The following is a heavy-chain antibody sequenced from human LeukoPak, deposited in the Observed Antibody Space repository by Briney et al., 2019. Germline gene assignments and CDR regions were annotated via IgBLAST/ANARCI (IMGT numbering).Heavy chain of an antibody. V-gene: IGHV5-51*01. CDR3: GGGSNNWSLDY. Sequence: GASLQISCKGSGYSFTTSWIGWVRQLPGKGLEWMGIIYPGDSDTRYSPSFQGQVTISVDKSISTAYLQWSSLKASDTAMHYCGGGSNNWSLDYWGQGTLVTVSS. CDR1: GYSFTTSW. J-gene: IGHJ4*02. D-gene: IGHD1-1*01. CDR2: IYPGDSDT.